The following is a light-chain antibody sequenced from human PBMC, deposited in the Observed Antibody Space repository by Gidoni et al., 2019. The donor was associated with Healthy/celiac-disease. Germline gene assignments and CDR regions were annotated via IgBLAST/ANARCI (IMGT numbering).Light chain of an antibody. CDR2: AAS. CDR1: QSISSY. Sequence: DIQMPPSPSSLSASVGDRVTITCRASQSISSYLNWYQQKPGKAPKLLIYAASSLQSGVPSRFSGSGSGTDFTLTISSLQPEDVATYYCQQSYSTPRSFGQGTKLEIK. CDR3: QQSYSTPRS. J-gene: IGKJ2*03. V-gene: IGKV1-39*01.